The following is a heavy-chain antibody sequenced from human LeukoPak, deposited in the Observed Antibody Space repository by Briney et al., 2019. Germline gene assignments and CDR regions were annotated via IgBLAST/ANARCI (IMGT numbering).Heavy chain of an antibody. J-gene: IGHJ4*02. D-gene: IGHD3-16*01. V-gene: IGHV3-23*01. Sequence: GGSLRLSCATSGFTFSSFAMTWVRQAPGKGLEWVSAISNSGDSTYYADSVTGRFTISRDNSKFTLYLQMNSLRAEDTAVYYCAKFWGGLDYWGQGTLVTVSS. CDR3: AKFWGGLDY. CDR2: ISNSGDST. CDR1: GFTFSSFA.